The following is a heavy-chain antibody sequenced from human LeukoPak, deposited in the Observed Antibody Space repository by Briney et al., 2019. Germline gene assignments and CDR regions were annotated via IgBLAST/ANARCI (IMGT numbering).Heavy chain of an antibody. CDR3: ARWSSLAAAKAFDY. D-gene: IGHD6-13*01. CDR2: IYYSGST. J-gene: IGHJ4*02. V-gene: IGHV4-31*03. CDR1: GGSLNSGGYY. Sequence: SQTLSLTCTVSGGSLNSGGYYWSWIRQHPGKGLEWIGYIYYSGSTYYNPSLKSRVTISVDTSKRQFSLKLNSVTAADTAVYYCARWSSLAAAKAFDYWDQGTLVTVSS.